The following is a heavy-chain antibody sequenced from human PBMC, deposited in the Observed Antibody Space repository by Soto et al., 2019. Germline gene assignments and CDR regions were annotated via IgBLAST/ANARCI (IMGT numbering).Heavy chain of an antibody. Sequence: GGSLRLSCAASGFTFSSYAMSWVRQAPGKGLEWVSAISGSGGSTYYADSVKGRFTISRDNSKNTLYLQMNSLRAEDTAVYYCAKDTELGPQIGYYFDYWGQGTLVTVPS. CDR1: GFTFSSYA. D-gene: IGHD7-27*01. J-gene: IGHJ4*02. CDR3: AKDTELGPQIGYYFDY. CDR2: ISGSGGST. V-gene: IGHV3-23*01.